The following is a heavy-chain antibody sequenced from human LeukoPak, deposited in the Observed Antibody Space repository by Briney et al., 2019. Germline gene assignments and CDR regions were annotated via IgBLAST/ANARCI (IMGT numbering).Heavy chain of an antibody. CDR2: ISGSGGST. D-gene: IGHD6-13*01. Sequence: GGSLRLSCAASGFTFSTYAMTWVRQPPGKGLEWVSAISGSGGSTYYANSVKGRFTISRDNSKDTLYLQMNSLRAEDTAVYYCAKDSRIPAGGTEPSDYWGQGTLVTVSS. CDR1: GFTFSTYA. J-gene: IGHJ4*02. V-gene: IGHV3-23*01. CDR3: AKDSRIPAGGTEPSDY.